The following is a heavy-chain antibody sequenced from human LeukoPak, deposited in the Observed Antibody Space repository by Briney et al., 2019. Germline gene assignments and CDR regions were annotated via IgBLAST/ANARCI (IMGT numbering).Heavy chain of an antibody. CDR2: ISNVGDKT. CDR3: ASPGGGFNSPFHY. CDR1: GFTFSTYD. D-gene: IGHD1-14*01. Sequence: GGSLRLSCAASGFTFSTYDMNWVRQAPGKGLEWLSAISNVGDKTYYADSVKGRFTISRDISKNTVCLQMNSLRAEDTAVYYCASPGGGFNSPFHYWGQGTLVTVSS. J-gene: IGHJ4*02. V-gene: IGHV3-23*01.